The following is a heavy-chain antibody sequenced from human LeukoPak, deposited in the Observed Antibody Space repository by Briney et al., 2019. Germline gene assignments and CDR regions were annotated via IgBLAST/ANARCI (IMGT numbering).Heavy chain of an antibody. CDR2: IYSGGST. V-gene: IGHV3-53*01. J-gene: IGHJ6*03. CDR1: GFTFSDYY. CDR3: ARDGYSYGRGYMDV. Sequence: QAGGSLRLSCAASGFTFSDYYMSWVRQAPGKGLEWVSIIYSGGSTFYADSVKGRFTISRDSSKNTLYLQMNSLRAEDTAVYYCARDGYSYGRGYMDVWGKGTTVTVSS. D-gene: IGHD5-18*01.